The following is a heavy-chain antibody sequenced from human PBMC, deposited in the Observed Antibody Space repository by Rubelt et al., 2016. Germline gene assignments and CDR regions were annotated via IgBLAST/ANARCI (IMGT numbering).Heavy chain of an antibody. Sequence: QVQLQQWGAGLLKPSETLSLTCAVYGGSSSGYYWSWIRQPPGKGLEWIGSIYHSGSTYYNPSLKSRVTISVDTSKNQFSLKLSSVTAADTAVYYCARDHSSGWYLEGFFDYWGQGTLVTVSS. CDR1: GGSSSGYY. CDR3: ARDHSSGWYLEGFFDY. V-gene: IGHV4-34*01. CDR2: IYHSGST. D-gene: IGHD6-19*01. J-gene: IGHJ4*02.